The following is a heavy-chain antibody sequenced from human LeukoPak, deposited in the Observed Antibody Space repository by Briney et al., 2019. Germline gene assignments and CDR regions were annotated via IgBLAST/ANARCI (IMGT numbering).Heavy chain of an antibody. CDR3: ANLGYCSGGSCYYNFDY. J-gene: IGHJ4*02. Sequence: GGSLRLSCAASGFTFRSYAMSWVRQAPGKGLDWVSAIDSTGDYTYHADSVKGRLTISRDNSKNTLYLQMDSLRAEDTAIYYCANLGYCSGGSCYYNFDYWGQGTLVTVSS. CDR1: GFTFRSYA. V-gene: IGHV3-23*01. CDR2: IDSTGDYT. D-gene: IGHD2-15*01.